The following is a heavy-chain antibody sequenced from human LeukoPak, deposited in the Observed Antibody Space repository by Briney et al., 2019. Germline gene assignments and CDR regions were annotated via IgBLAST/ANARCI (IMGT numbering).Heavy chain of an antibody. CDR2: IYYSGST. V-gene: IGHV4-59*01. CDR3: ARGGASSGYFNWFDP. J-gene: IGHJ5*02. Sequence: SETLSLTCTVSGGSISSYYWSWIRQHPGKGLEWIGYIYYSGSTNYNPSLKSRVTISVDTSKNQFSLKLSSVTAADTAVYYCARGGASSGYFNWFDPWGQGTPVTVSS. CDR1: GGSISSYY. D-gene: IGHD5-12*01.